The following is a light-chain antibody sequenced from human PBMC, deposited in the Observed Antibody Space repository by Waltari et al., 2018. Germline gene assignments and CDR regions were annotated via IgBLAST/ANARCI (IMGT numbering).Light chain of an antibody. CDR2: GTS. CDR1: QSVSSNF. J-gene: IGKJ1*01. V-gene: IGKV3-20*01. Sequence: CRASQSVSSNFLAWYQHKSGQAPRLLIYGTSSRAAGVPARFSGSGSGTDFTLTISGLEAEDFVVYYCQQFDSSPWAFGQGTAVEMK. CDR3: QQFDSSPWA.